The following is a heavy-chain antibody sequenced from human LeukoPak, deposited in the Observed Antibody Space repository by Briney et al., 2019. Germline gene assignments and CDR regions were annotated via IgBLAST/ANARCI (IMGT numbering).Heavy chain of an antibody. CDR2: IDSDGSTT. Sequence: GGSLRLSCAASGFTVSNNYMSWVRQAPGKGLVWVSRIDSDGSTTSHADSVKGRFTTSRDNAKNTLYLQMSSLRVEDTAVYYCARSFLDQRSSWADSWGQGTLVTISS. D-gene: IGHD6-13*01. CDR3: ARSFLDQRSSWADS. J-gene: IGHJ4*02. V-gene: IGHV3-74*01. CDR1: GFTVSNNY.